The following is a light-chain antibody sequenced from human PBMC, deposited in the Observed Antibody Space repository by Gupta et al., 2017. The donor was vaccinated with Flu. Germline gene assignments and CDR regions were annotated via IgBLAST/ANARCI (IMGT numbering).Light chain of an antibody. J-gene: IGLJ1*01. V-gene: IGLV6-57*01. CDR2: EDN. CDR1: SGLIRSDY. CDR3: QSYDTDTFV. Sequence: NFMLTQPQSVLEAPGKTVTISCNTSSGLIRSDYVQWYQQRPGSSPSVLIYEDNERPSGVPDRFSGSIDSSSNSASLTISGLETEDEADYYCQSYDTDTFVFGTGTKVTVL.